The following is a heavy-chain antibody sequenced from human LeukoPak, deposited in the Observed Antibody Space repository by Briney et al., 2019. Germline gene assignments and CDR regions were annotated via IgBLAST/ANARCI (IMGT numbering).Heavy chain of an antibody. Sequence: SETLSLTCTVSGGSISSSYWNWIRHSPGKGVEWIGYIFYTGSTNYNPSLQSRVPISLDTSKTQVSLRQLSVTATDTRVLYCASAPGPARPRDYWRRG. J-gene: IGHJ4*02. V-gene: IGHV4-59*12. CDR3: ASAPGPARPRDY. D-gene: IGHD7-27*01. CDR1: GGSISSSY. CDR2: IFYTGST.